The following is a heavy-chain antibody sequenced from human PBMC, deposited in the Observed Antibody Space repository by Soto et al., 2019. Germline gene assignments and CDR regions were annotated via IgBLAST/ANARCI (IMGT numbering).Heavy chain of an antibody. CDR3: ARKCVVVPAAINWFDP. D-gene: IGHD2-2*01. CDR1: GGSISSSSYY. J-gene: IGHJ5*02. V-gene: IGHV4-39*01. CDR2: IYYSGST. Sequence: SETLSLTCTVSGGSISSSSYYWGWIRQPPGKGLEWIGSIYYSGSTYYNPSLKSRVTISVDTSKNQFSLKLSSVTAADTAVYYCARKCVVVPAAINWFDPWGQGTLVTVSS.